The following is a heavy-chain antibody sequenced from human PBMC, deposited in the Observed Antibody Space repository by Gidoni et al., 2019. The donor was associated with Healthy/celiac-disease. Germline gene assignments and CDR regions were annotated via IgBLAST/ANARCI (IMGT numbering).Heavy chain of an antibody. D-gene: IGHD3-10*01. CDR2: IKQDGSEK. CDR1: VSTFTSYC. CDR3: PRLLWFGELSTRGYYYGMDV. Sequence: VQPAGSLILSCAASVSTFTSYCLRWVRQVPGKGLEWVANIKQDGSEKYYVDSVKGRFTISRDNAKNSLYLQMNSLRAEDTAVYYCPRLLWFGELSTRGYYYGMDVWGQGTTVTVSS. V-gene: IGHV3-7*03. J-gene: IGHJ6*02.